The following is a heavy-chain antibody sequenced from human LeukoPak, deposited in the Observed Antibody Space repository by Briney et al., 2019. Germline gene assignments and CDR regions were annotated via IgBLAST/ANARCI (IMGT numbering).Heavy chain of an antibody. CDR3: MSYAGRSDDY. Sequence: GGSLRLSCAASGFTFSGYSMNWARQAPGKGLEWVSSISSSSSYIYYADSVKGRFTISRDNAKNSLHLQMNSLRAEGTAVYYCMSYAGRSDDYWGQGTLVTVSS. J-gene: IGHJ4*02. CDR1: GFTFSGYS. D-gene: IGHD3-16*01. CDR2: ISSSSSYI. V-gene: IGHV3-21*01.